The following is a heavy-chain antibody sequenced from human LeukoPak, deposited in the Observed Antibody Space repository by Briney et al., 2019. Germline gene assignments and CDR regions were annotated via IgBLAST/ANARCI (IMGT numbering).Heavy chain of an antibody. D-gene: IGHD3-22*01. CDR3: ARDLDYYDSSGYYYLGA. CDR2: IIPIFGTA. V-gene: IGHV1-69*01. Sequence: GASVKVSCKASGGTFSSYAISWVRQAPGQGLEWMGGIIPIFGTANYAQKFQGRVTITADESTSTAYMELSSLRSEDTAVYYCARDLDYYDSSGYYYLGAWGQGTLVTVSS. CDR1: GGTFSSYA. J-gene: IGHJ5*02.